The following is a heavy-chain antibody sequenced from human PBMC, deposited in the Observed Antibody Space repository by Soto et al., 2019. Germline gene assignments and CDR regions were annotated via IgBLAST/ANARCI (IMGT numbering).Heavy chain of an antibody. CDR2: IYYPGLT. V-gene: IGHV4-30-2*06. D-gene: IGHD6-13*01. J-gene: IGHJ5*02. Sequence: QLQLQESGSGLLKPSQTLSLNCSVSGDSISSGGLSWNWLRQSPGRGLEWIGYIYYPGLTYYNPSLKSRVSMSLDSSENQVSLSLSSVTAADSAVYYCARGRRSKTATAGTGWLDPWGPGTLVTVSS. CDR1: GDSISSGGLS. CDR3: ARGRRSKTATAGTGWLDP.